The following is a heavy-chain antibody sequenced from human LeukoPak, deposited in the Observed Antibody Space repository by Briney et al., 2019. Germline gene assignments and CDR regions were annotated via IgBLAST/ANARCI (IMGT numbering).Heavy chain of an antibody. Sequence: SQTLSLTCAASGGSISSGGYSWSWIRQPPGKGLEWIGYIYHSGSTYYNPSLKSRVTISVDRSKNQFSLKLSSVTAADTAVYYCARGHTENYFDYWGQGTLVTVSS. CDR3: ARGHTENYFDY. D-gene: IGHD5-18*01. J-gene: IGHJ4*02. CDR1: GGSISSGGYS. CDR2: IYHSGST. V-gene: IGHV4-30-2*01.